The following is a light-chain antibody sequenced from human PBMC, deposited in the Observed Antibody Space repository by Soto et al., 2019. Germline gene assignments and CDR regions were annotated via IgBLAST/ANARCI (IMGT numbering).Light chain of an antibody. CDR2: ANS. Sequence: QAVVTQPPSVSGAPGQRVTISCTGSSSNIGAGYDLHWYQQLPGTAPKLLIYANSNRPSGVPDRFSGSRSGTSASLAITGLQAEDEADYYCQSYDSSLSAHVVFGGGTQLTVL. V-gene: IGLV1-40*01. CDR3: QSYDSSLSAHVV. CDR1: SSNIGAGYD. J-gene: IGLJ2*01.